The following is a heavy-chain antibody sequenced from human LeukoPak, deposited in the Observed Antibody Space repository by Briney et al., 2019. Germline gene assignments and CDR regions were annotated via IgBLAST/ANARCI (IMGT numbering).Heavy chain of an antibody. CDR1: GYALTELS. V-gene: IGHV1-24*01. CDR3: ARARAVVTPGDY. Sequence: ASVKVSCKVSGYALTELSMHWARQAPGKGLEWMGGFDPEDGETIYAQKFQGRVTMTEDTSTDTAYMELSSLRSEDTAVYYCARARAVVTPGDYWGQGTLVTVSS. D-gene: IGHD4-23*01. J-gene: IGHJ4*02. CDR2: FDPEDGET.